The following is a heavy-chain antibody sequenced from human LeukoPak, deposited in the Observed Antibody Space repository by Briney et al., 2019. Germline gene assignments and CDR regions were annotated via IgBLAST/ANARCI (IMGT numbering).Heavy chain of an antibody. D-gene: IGHD1-26*01. Sequence: SVKVSCTASVGTFSSYAISWVRQAPGQGLEWMGSIITILGIANYAQKFQGRVTITADKSTSTAYMELSSLRSEDTAVYYCARDRQIVGANYYYGMDVWGQGTTVIVSS. J-gene: IGHJ6*02. V-gene: IGHV1-69*04. CDR2: IITILGIA. CDR3: ARDRQIVGANYYYGMDV. CDR1: VGTFSSYA.